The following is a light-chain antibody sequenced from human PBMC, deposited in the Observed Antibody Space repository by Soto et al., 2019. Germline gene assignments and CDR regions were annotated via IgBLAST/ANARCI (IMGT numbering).Light chain of an antibody. Sequence: EIVMTQSPATLSLSPGERATLSCRAGQSVSSNLAWYQQKPGQAPRLLIYGASTRATGVPARFSGSGSGTEFTLTISSLQSEDFAVYYCQHYNNWPLTFGGGTKVEIK. CDR2: GAS. V-gene: IGKV3-15*01. J-gene: IGKJ4*01. CDR1: QSVSSN. CDR3: QHYNNWPLT.